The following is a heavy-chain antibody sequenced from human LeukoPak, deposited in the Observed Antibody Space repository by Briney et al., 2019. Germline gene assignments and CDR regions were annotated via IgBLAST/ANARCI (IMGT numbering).Heavy chain of an antibody. CDR1: GYRFTTYC. D-gene: IGHD5-18*01. CDR2: IYPGDSAT. J-gene: IGHJ4*02. V-gene: IGHV5-51*01. Sequence: ESLKISCMGLGYRFTTYCVGWVRQIPGKGLEWMGIIYPGDSATRYSPTFQGQVTISADKSISTAYLQWSSLKASDTAMYYCARRVSLGPSVAAMDYFDYWGQGTLVTVSS. CDR3: ARRVSLGPSVAAMDYFDY.